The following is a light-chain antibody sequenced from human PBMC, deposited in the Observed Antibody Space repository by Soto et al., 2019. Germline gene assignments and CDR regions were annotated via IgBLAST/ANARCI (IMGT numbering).Light chain of an antibody. CDR3: CSYAGSSTPYV. J-gene: IGLJ1*01. CDR2: EGS. V-gene: IGLV2-23*01. CDR1: SSDIGGYNL. Sequence: QSVLTQPASVSGSPGQSITISCTGTSSDIGGYNLVSWYQQHPGKAPKVMIYEGSKRPSGVSNRFSGSKSGNTASLTFSGLQAEDEADYYCCSYAGSSTPYVFGTGTKLTVL.